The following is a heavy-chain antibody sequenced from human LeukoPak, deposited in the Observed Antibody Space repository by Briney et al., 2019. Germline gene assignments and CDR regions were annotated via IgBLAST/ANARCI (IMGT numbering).Heavy chain of an antibody. V-gene: IGHV1-2*02. J-gene: IGHJ4*02. CDR1: GNTFTGYY. CDR2: INPNSGGT. CDR3: ARGWLRQWELLALDGGWSDY. Sequence: ASVKVSCKASGNTFTGYYMHWVRQAPGQGLEWMGWINPNSGGTNYAQKFQGRVTMTRDTSISTAYMELSRLRSDDTAVYYCARGWLRQWELLALDGGWSDYWGQGTLVTVSS. D-gene: IGHD1-26*01.